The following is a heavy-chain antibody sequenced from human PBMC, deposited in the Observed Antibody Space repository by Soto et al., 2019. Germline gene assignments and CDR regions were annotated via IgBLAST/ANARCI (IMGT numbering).Heavy chain of an antibody. CDR2: LTADSDDT. Sequence: EVQLLESGGTLVQPGGSLRLSCVASGFTVSTNTMNWVRQAPGKGLEWVSRLTADSDDTSYADAIKGRFTISRDNSKNTLYLQMNSLRAEDTAIYYCAKGLDRASLDFWGQGALVTVSS. CDR1: GFTVSTNT. D-gene: IGHD1-1*01. J-gene: IGHJ4*02. V-gene: IGHV3-23*01. CDR3: AKGLDRASLDF.